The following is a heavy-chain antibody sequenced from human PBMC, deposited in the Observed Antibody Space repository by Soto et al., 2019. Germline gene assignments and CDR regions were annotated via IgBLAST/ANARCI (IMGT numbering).Heavy chain of an antibody. J-gene: IGHJ5*02. V-gene: IGHV1-69*01. CDR1: ADTFNTYS. CDR3: ARSLEGTTVTNWFDP. Sequence: QVPLVQSGPEVKQPGSSVKVSCKASADTFNTYSVSWLRQAPGQRLEWMGGITPVLGTADYAQRFEGRLTITADDSTRTIYLELSSLRSDDTAVYYCARSLEGTTVTNWFDPWGQGALVTISS. D-gene: IGHD4-17*01. CDR2: ITPVLGTA.